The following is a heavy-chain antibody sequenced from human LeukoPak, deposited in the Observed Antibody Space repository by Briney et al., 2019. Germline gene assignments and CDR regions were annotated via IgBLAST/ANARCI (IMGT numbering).Heavy chain of an antibody. CDR1: GGSISSGGYY. CDR2: IYYSGST. V-gene: IGHV4-31*03. J-gene: IGHJ4*02. Sequence: SETLSLTCTVSGGSISSGGYYWSWIRQHPGKGLEWIGYIYYSGSTYYNPSLKSRVTISVDTSKNQFSLKLSSVTAADTAVYYCARASGWGTYYLDYWGQGTLVTVSS. D-gene: IGHD6-19*01. CDR3: ARASGWGTYYLDY.